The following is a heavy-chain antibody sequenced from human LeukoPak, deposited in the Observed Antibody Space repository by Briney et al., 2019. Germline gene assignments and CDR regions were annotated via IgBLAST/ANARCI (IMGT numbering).Heavy chain of an antibody. CDR2: IFPSGGEI. Sequence: GGSLRLSCAASGFTFSTFAMIWVRQPPGKGLEWVSSIFPSGGEIHYADSVRGRFTISRDNSKSTLSLQMNSLRAEDTAVYYCAKGWFGDLYFDYWGQGTLVTVSS. D-gene: IGHD3-10*01. J-gene: IGHJ4*02. CDR1: GFTFSTFA. CDR3: AKGWFGDLYFDY. V-gene: IGHV3-23*01.